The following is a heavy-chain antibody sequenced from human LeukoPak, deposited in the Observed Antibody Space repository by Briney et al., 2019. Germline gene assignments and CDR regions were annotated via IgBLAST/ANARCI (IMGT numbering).Heavy chain of an antibody. D-gene: IGHD3/OR15-3a*01. CDR3: AREMWTG. CDR2: ISSSSSTI. J-gene: IGHJ4*02. V-gene: IGHV3-48*04. CDR1: GFTFSNYN. Sequence: GGSLRLSCAASGFTFSNYNINWVRQAPGKGLEWVSYISSSSSTIYYADSVKGRFTISRDNAKNSLYLQMNSLRAEDTAVYYCAREMWTGWGQGTLVTVSS.